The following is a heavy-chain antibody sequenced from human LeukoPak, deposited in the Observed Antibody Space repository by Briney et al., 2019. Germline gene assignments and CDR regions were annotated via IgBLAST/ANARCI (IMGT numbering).Heavy chain of an antibody. J-gene: IGHJ4*02. CDR1: GDSISSYY. V-gene: IGHV4-59*08. CDR2: LFYSGDT. CDR3: ASGGDTAMVDN. D-gene: IGHD5-18*01. Sequence: SETLSLTCTVSGDSISSYYWSWIRQPPGKGLEWIGYLFYSGDTTYNPSLKSRVTISLDTSKKQISLKLSSVTAADTAVYYCASGGDTAMVDNWGQGTLVTVSS.